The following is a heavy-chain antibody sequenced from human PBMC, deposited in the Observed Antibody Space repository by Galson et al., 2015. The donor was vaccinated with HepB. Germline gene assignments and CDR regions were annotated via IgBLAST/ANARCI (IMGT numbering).Heavy chain of an antibody. Sequence: SLRLSCAASGFTFSNYALSWVRQAPGKGLEWVSLISGSAGSTYYADSVKGRFTISRDNSKNTLYLQMNSLRAEDTAVYYCAKDQEGATTRGYWGQGTLVTVSS. CDR2: ISGSAGST. V-gene: IGHV3-23*01. CDR3: AKDQEGATTRGY. CDR1: GFTFSNYA. J-gene: IGHJ4*02. D-gene: IGHD1-26*01.